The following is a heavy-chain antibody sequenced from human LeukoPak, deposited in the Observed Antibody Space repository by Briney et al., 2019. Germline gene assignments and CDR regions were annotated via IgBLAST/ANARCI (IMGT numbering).Heavy chain of an antibody. CDR1: GFTFSSYW. V-gene: IGHV3-74*01. J-gene: IGHJ3*02. Sequence: GGSLRLSCAASGFTFSSYWMHWVRQAPGKGLVWVSRINSDGSSTGYADSVKGRFTISRDNAKNTLYLQMNSLRAEDTAVYYCARVGWELVTDAFDIWGQGTMVTVSS. D-gene: IGHD1-26*01. CDR2: INSDGSST. CDR3: ARVGWELVTDAFDI.